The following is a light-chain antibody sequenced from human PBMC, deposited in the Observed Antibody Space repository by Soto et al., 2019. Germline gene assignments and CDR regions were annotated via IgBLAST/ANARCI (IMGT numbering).Light chain of an antibody. J-gene: IGKJ2*01. Sequence: EIVMTQSPATLSVSPGERATLSCRASQSISTYLAWYQHKPGQAPRLLIFGASIRATGIPARFSGTGSGTEFTLTISSLQSEDFAVYYCQEYNNWPPFMYTCGQGTKLEI. V-gene: IGKV3-15*01. CDR3: QEYNNWPPFMYT. CDR1: QSISTY. CDR2: GAS.